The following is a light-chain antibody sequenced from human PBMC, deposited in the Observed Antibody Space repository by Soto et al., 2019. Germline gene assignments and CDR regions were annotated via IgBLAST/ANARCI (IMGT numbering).Light chain of an antibody. CDR1: QRIATW. CDR3: QQYHLYWT. CDR2: GAS. Sequence: DIPLTQSPSTLSASVGDRVTITCRASQRIATWLAWYQHQPGSAPKLLIYGASTLQSGVPSRFSGSGSGAEFTLTSDNRQPDDFATYYCQQYHLYWTFGPGTKVEI. V-gene: IGKV1-5*01. J-gene: IGKJ1*01.